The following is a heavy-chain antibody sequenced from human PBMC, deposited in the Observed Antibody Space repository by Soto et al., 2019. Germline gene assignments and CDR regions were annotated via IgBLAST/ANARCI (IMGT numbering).Heavy chain of an antibody. D-gene: IGHD1-26*01. CDR3: TRWGLERELTHDY. CDR2: IRSKAYGGTT. J-gene: IGHJ4*02. Sequence: GGSLRLSCTASGFTFGDYAMSWFRQAPGKGLEWVGFIRSKAYGGTTEYAASVKGRFTISRDDSKSIAYLQMNSLKTEDTAVYYCTRWGLERELTHDYWGQGTLVTVSS. V-gene: IGHV3-49*03. CDR1: GFTFGDYA.